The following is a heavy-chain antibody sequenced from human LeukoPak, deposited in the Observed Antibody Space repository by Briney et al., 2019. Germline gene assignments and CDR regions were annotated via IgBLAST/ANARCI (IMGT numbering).Heavy chain of an antibody. J-gene: IGHJ3*01. V-gene: IGHV5-51*01. D-gene: IGHD1-14*01. CDR2: IYPGDSNT. CDR1: GNSFTNYW. Sequence: GESLKISCRGSGNSFTNYWIGWVRQMPGKGLEWMGVIYPGDSNTRYSPSLQGQVTISADKSINTAYLQWSSLKASDTAMYYCARRRTRPEAFDVWGQGTMVTVSS. CDR3: ARRRTRPEAFDV.